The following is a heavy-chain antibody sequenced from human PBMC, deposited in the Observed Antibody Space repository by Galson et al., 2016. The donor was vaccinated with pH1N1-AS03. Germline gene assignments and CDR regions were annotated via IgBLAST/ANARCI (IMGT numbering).Heavy chain of an antibody. J-gene: IGHJ6*02. CDR3: ARGLKSMLRGVIDNYYGMDV. D-gene: IGHD3-10*01. Sequence: SVKVSCKASGYIFSDYYMHWVRQAPGQGLEWMAWININDGVTNYAKTFHGRVTMSRDTSISTAYMELSRLGSDDTAVYYCARGLKSMLRGVIDNYYGMDVWGRGTTVTVSS. V-gene: IGHV1-2*02. CDR2: ININDGVT. CDR1: GYIFSDYY.